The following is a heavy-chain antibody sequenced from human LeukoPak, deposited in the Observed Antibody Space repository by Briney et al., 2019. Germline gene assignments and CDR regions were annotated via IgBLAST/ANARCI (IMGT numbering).Heavy chain of an antibody. D-gene: IGHD1-1*01. J-gene: IGHJ6*02. CDR1: GFTFGDYA. CDR3: TRDGDGKNWNDLYYYYGMDV. V-gene: IGHV3-49*04. CDR2: IRSKAYGGTT. Sequence: GGSLRLSCTTSGFTFGDYAMSWVRQAPGKGLEWVGFIRSKAYGGTTEYAASVKGRFTISRDDSKSIAYLQMNSLKTEDTAVYYCTRDGDGKNWNDLYYYYGMDVWGQGTTVTVSS.